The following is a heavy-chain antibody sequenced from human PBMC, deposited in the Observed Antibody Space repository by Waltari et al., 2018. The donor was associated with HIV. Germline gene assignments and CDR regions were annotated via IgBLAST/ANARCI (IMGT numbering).Heavy chain of an antibody. D-gene: IGHD6-19*01. Sequence: QLQLQESGPGLVKPSETLSLTCTVSGGSISDTTYYWGLIRQPPGKGLEWVGSIYYSGSTYYNPSLKSRVTISVDTSKSQFSLRLTSVTAADAALYYCARLHSSGWYFDHWGQGTLVTVSS. J-gene: IGHJ4*02. V-gene: IGHV4-39*01. CDR1: GGSISDTTYY. CDR3: ARLHSSGWYFDH. CDR2: IYYSGST.